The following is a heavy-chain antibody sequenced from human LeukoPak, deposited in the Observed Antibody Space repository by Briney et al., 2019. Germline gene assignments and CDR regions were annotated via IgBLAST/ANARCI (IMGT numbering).Heavy chain of an antibody. D-gene: IGHD1-26*01. V-gene: IGHV3-23*01. CDR3: AKDKGQWELYGAFDI. CDR1: GFTFSSYV. J-gene: IGHJ3*02. Sequence: GGSLRLSCAASGFTFSSYVMSWVRQAPGKGLEWVSVISGSGGSTYYADSVKGRFTISRDNSKNTLYLQMNSLRAEDTAVYYCAKDKGQWELYGAFDIWGQGTMVTVSS. CDR2: ISGSGGST.